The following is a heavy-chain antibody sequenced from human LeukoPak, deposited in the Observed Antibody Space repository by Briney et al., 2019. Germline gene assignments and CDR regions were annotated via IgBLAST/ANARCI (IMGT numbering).Heavy chain of an antibody. CDR1: GGSISSDY. CDR2: IYYSGST. CDR3: ARGGRGGGELV. D-gene: IGHD1-26*01. J-gene: IGHJ4*02. Sequence: SETLSLTCTVSGGSISSDYWSWIRQPPGKGLEWIGFIYYSGSTNYNPSLKSRVTISVDTSKNQFSLKRSCVPAADPAVFYWARGGRGGGELVWGQGTLVTVSS. V-gene: IGHV4-59*01.